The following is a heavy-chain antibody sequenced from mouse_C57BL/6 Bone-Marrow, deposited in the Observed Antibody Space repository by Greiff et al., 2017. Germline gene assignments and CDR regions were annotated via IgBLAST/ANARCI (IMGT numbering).Heavy chain of an antibody. CDR2: IDPSDSAT. D-gene: IGHD1-1*01. V-gene: IGHV1-52*01. J-gene: IGHJ2*01. Sequence: QVQLKQPGAELVRPGSSVTLSCKASGYTFTSYWMHWVKQRPIQGLEWIGKIDPSDSATHYNPKFKDKATLTVDKSSSTAYMRLSSLTSDASAVYYCARELRYSFYYFDYWGQGTTLTVSS. CDR3: ARELRYSFYYFDY. CDR1: GYTFTSYW.